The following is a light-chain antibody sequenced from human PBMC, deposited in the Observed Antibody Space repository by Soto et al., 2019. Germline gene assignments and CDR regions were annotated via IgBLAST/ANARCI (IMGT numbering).Light chain of an antibody. J-gene: IGLJ1*01. CDR1: SSDVGGYNY. V-gene: IGLV2-14*01. Sequence: QSALTQPASVSASPGQSITISCTGTSSDVGGYNYVSWYHQHPGKAPKLMIYDVSYRPSGVSNRFSGSKSGNTASLTISGLQAEDEADYYCSSYTSSSTYVFGIGTKLTVL. CDR2: DVS. CDR3: SSYTSSSTYV.